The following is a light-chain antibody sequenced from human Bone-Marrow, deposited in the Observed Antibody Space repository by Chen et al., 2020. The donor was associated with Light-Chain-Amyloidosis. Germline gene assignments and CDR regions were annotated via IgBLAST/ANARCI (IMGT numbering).Light chain of an antibody. V-gene: IGLV3-21*02. CDR2: DDS. CDR1: TIGSTS. J-gene: IGLJ3*02. CDR3: QVWDRSSDRPV. Sequence: SYVLTQPSSVSVAPGPTATIACGGNTIGSTSVHWYQQPPGQAPLLVVYDDSDRPSGIPERLSGSNSGNTATLTSSRVEAEEEDYYYCQVWDRSSDRPVFGGGTKLTVL.